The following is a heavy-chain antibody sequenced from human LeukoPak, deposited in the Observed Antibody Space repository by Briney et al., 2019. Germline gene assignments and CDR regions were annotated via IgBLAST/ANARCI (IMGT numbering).Heavy chain of an antibody. Sequence: GASVKFSCKASGFTFTIYGISWVRQAPGQGLEWMGWISAYNGNTNYAQKLQGRVTMTTDTSTSTAYMEQRSLRSDDTAVYYCARGGRGFGELLYADVWGKGTTVTVSS. CDR2: ISAYNGNT. J-gene: IGHJ6*04. CDR3: ARGGRGFGELLYADV. D-gene: IGHD3-10*01. CDR1: GFTFTIYG. V-gene: IGHV1-18*01.